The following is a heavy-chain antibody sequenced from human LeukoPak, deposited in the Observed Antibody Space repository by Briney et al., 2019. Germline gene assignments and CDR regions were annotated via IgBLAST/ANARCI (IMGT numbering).Heavy chain of an antibody. CDR3: ARDRYGSGSYPTAYYYYGMDV. V-gene: IGHV3-74*01. D-gene: IGHD3-10*01. CDR1: GFTFSSYW. CDR2: INSDGSST. Sequence: PGGSLRLSCAASGFTFSSYWMHWVRQAPGKGLVWVSRINSDGSSTSYADSVKGRFTISRDNAKNTLYLQINSLRAEDTAVYYCARDRYGSGSYPTAYYYYGMDVWGQGTTVTVSS. J-gene: IGHJ6*02.